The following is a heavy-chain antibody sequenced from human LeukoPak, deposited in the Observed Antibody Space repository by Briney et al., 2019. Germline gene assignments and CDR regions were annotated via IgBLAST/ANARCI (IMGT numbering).Heavy chain of an antibody. J-gene: IGHJ3*02. CDR2: IYYSGST. V-gene: IGHV4-59*01. Sequence: SETLSLTCTVSGGSISSYYWSWIRQPPGKGLEWIGYIYYSGSTNYNPSLKSRVTISVDTSKNQFSLKLSSVTAADTAVYYCARARWCPGNYSSGWYRAFDIWGQGTMVTVSS. D-gene: IGHD6-19*01. CDR3: ARARWCPGNYSSGWYRAFDI. CDR1: GGSISSYY.